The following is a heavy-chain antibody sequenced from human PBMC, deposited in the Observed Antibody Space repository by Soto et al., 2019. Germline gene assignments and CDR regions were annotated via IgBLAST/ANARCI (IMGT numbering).Heavy chain of an antibody. V-gene: IGHV4-39*01. Sequence: SETLSLTCTVSGGSISSSSYYWGWIRQPPGKGLEWIGSIYYSGSTYYNPSLKSRVTISVDTSKNQFSLKLSSVTAADTAVYYFARHRIFMGYPYYFDYWGQGTLVTVSS. J-gene: IGHJ4*02. CDR2: IYYSGST. D-gene: IGHD3-3*01. CDR1: GGSISSSSYY. CDR3: ARHRIFMGYPYYFDY.